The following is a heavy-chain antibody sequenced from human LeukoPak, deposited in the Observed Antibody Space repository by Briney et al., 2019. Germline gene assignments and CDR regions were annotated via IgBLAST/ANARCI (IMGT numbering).Heavy chain of an antibody. D-gene: IGHD3-22*01. CDR3: ARGRIAKIVVVHSFHYGMDV. J-gene: IGHJ6*02. CDR1: GGSFTDYF. CDR2: IDDYTGNT. V-gene: IGHV4-34*01. Sequence: SETLSLTCDVFGGSFTDYFRTWIRQSPGKGLEWIGEIDDYTGNTNYNPSLNSRVSISLEKSKNQFSLELRSVTAADTAVYYCARGRIAKIVVVHSFHYGMDVWGQGTTVTVSS.